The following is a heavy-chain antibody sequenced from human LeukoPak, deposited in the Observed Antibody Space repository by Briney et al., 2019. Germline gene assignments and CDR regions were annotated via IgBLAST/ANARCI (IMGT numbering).Heavy chain of an antibody. CDR2: IYYSGST. V-gene: IGHV4-39*01. J-gene: IGHJ4*02. Sequence: PSETLSLTCTVSGGSISSSSYYWGWIRQPPGKGLEWIGSIYYSGSTYYNPSLKSRVTISVDTSKSQFSLKLSSVTAADTAVYYCARHSLSRNWNSRGYFDYWGQGTLVTVSS. CDR1: GGSISSSSYY. CDR3: ARHSLSRNWNSRGYFDY. D-gene: IGHD1/OR15-1a*01.